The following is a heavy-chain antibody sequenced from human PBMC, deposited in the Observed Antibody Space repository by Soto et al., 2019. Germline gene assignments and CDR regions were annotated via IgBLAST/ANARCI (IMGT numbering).Heavy chain of an antibody. D-gene: IGHD2-8*01. J-gene: IGHJ6*02. Sequence: GGSLRLSCAASGFTFSSYGMHWVRQAPGKGLEWVAVISYDGSNKYYADSVKGRFTISRDNSKNMLYLQMNSLRAEDTAVYYCAKDLGLMVYAIVDYYYGMDVWGQGTTVTVSS. CDR1: GFTFSSYG. CDR2: ISYDGSNK. V-gene: IGHV3-30*18. CDR3: AKDLGLMVYAIVDYYYGMDV.